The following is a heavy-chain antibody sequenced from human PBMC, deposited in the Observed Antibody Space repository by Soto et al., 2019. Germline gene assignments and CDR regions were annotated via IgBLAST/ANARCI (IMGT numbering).Heavy chain of an antibody. Sequence: SETLSLTCSFSGVSMSGYYWSWIRQPPGKGLEWVGYVYHSGSTNYNPSLKSRVTILVDTSKNQFSLKVSSVTAADTAVYYCARGSGWFNYWGQGTLVPVSS. V-gene: IGHV4-59*01. CDR1: GVSMSGYY. CDR3: ARGSGWFNY. J-gene: IGHJ4*02. CDR2: VYHSGST. D-gene: IGHD6-19*01.